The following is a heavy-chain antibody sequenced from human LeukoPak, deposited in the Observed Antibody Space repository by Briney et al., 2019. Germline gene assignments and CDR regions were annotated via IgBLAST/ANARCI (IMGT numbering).Heavy chain of an antibody. CDR3: ARLHALGAEEFDP. D-gene: IGHD3-16*01. CDR1: GGSITGHD. J-gene: IGHJ5*02. Sequence: SETLSLTCTVSGGSITGHDWSWIRQPPGKGLEWIGYIHYTGSTNYNPSLNSRITMSVDTPNNQFSLRLASVTATDTAVYYCARLHALGAEEFDPWGQGALVTVPS. CDR2: IHYTGST. V-gene: IGHV4-59*11.